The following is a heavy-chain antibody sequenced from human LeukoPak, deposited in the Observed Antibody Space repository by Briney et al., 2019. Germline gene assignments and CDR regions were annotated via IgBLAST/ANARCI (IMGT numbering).Heavy chain of an antibody. CDR2: INHSGST. CDR3: ARRMVGDY. V-gene: IGHV4-34*01. Sequence: SETLSLTCAVYGGSFSGYYWSWIRQPPGKGLEWIGEINHSGSTNYNPSLKSRVTISVDTSKNQFSLKLSSVTAADTAVYYCARRMVGDYWGQGTLVTVSS. J-gene: IGHJ4*02. CDR1: GGSFSGYY. D-gene: IGHD2-8*01.